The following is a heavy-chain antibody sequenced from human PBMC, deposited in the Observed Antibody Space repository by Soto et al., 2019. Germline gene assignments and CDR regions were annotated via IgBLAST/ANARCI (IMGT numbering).Heavy chain of an antibody. V-gene: IGHV5-51*01. J-gene: IGHJ4*02. CDR2: IYPGDSDS. CDR1: GYSVTNYW. CDR3: ARRPTGNYHFDY. Sequence: PGESLKISCKGSGYSVTNYWIGWVRQMPGKGLEWMGIIYPGDSDSKYSPSFQGQVTISADKSTNTAYLQWSSLKASDTAMYYCARRPTGNYHFDYWGQGTLVTVSS. D-gene: IGHD1-7*01.